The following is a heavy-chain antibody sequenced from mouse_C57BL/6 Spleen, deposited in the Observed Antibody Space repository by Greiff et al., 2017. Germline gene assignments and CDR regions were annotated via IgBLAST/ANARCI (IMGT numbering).Heavy chain of an antibody. Sequence: LVESGPELVKPGASVKISCKASGYAFSSSWMNWVKQRPGKGLEWIGRIYPGDGDTNYNGKFKGKATLTADKSSSTAYMQLSSLTSEDSAVYFCARYDYFYAMDYWGQGTSVTVSS. J-gene: IGHJ4*01. V-gene: IGHV1-82*01. CDR3: ARYDYFYAMDY. CDR1: GYAFSSSW. D-gene: IGHD1-1*01. CDR2: IYPGDGDT.